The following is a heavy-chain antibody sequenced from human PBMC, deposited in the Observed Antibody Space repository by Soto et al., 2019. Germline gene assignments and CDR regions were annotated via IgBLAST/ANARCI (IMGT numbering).Heavy chain of an antibody. D-gene: IGHD3-22*01. Sequence: GGSLRLSCAASGFTFSNAWMSWVRQAPGKGLEWVGRIKSKTDGGTTDYAAPVKGRFTISRDDSKNTLYLQMNSLKTEDTAVYYCTTGPPLRFTMIPLAVVAFDIWGKGPMVTVSS. CDR3: TTGPPLRFTMIPLAVVAFDI. J-gene: IGHJ3*02. CDR2: IKSKTDGGTT. V-gene: IGHV3-15*01. CDR1: GFTFSNAW.